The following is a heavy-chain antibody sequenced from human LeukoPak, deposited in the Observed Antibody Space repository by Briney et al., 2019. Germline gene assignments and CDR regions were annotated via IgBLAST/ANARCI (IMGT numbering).Heavy chain of an antibody. V-gene: IGHV4-59*01. D-gene: IGHD2-15*01. CDR1: GGSISSYY. Sequence: PSETLSLTCTVSGGSISSYYWSWIRQPPGKGLEWVGYISYSGSTNYNPSLKSRVTISVDTSKNQFSLKLSSVTAADTAVYYCARALKWGYCGGGSCSYFDYWGQGTLVTVSS. CDR2: ISYSGST. J-gene: IGHJ4*02. CDR3: ARALKWGYCGGGSCSYFDY.